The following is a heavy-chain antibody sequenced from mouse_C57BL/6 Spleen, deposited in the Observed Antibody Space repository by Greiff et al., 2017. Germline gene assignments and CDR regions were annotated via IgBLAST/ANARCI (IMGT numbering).Heavy chain of an antibody. J-gene: IGHJ4*01. CDR3: ATRGYDYDDPLAMDY. D-gene: IGHD2-4*01. CDR1: GYAFSSSW. CDR2: IYPGDGDT. V-gene: IGHV1-82*01. Sequence: QVQLQQSGPELVKPGASVKISCKASGYAFSSSWMNWVKQRPGKGLEWIGRIYPGDGDTNYNGKFKGKATLTADKSSSTAYMQLSSLTSEDSAVYFCATRGYDYDDPLAMDYWGQGTSVTVSS.